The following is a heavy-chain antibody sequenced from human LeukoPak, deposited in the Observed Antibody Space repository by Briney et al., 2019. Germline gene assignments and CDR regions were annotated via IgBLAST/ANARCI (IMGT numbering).Heavy chain of an antibody. CDR3: VRDAQRGFDYSNSLRY. J-gene: IGHJ4*01. Sequence: GGSLRLSCAASGFIYSHYGMHWVRQAPGKGLEWVAVIWSDGTNSFYAGSVKGRFTISRDNSQRTLFLQMNSLRVEDTAMYYCVRDAQRGFDYSNSLRYWGHGTLVIVSS. D-gene: IGHD4-11*01. CDR2: IWSDGTNS. CDR1: GFIYSHYG. V-gene: IGHV3-33*08.